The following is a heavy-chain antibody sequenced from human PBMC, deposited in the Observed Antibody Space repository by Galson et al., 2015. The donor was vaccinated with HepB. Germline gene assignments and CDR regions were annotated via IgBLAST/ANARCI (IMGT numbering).Heavy chain of an antibody. CDR1: GFTFDDYA. CDR2: ISWNSGSI. J-gene: IGHJ4*02. CDR3: AKGQGIAVAGTLEYYFDY. Sequence: LRLSCAASGFTFDDYAMHWVRQAPGKGLEWVSGISWNSGSIGYADSVKGRFTISRDNAKNSLYLQMNSLRAEDTALYYCAKGQGIAVAGTLEYYFDYWGQGTLVTVSS. D-gene: IGHD6-19*01. V-gene: IGHV3-9*01.